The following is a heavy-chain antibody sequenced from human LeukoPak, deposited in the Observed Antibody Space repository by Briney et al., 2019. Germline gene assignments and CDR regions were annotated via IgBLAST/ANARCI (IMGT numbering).Heavy chain of an antibody. D-gene: IGHD3-16*01. CDR2: IYQDGST. V-gene: IGHV4-38-2*02. CDR3: ARSEIDDYSRY. J-gene: IGHJ4*02. CDR1: GYSISSGYH. Sequence: SETLSLTCTVSGYSISSGYHWAWFPQTPGKGLEWLGSIYQDGSTYDNLSLKSRVTLSVDTSKNQFSLKMKTVTVADTAVYYCARSEIDDYSRYWGQGTRVIVSS.